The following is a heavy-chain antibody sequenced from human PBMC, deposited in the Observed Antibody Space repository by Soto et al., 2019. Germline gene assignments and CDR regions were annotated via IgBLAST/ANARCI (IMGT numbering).Heavy chain of an antibody. J-gene: IGHJ4*02. Sequence: QVQLVQSGAEVKNSGASVKVSCKASGYTFTSYGFSWVRQAPGQGLEWMGWISASNGNTNYAQKLQGRVTMTTDTSTGTAYMELRSLRSDDTATYYCARDLGDSSSWYPYYFDYWGQGTLVTVSS. D-gene: IGHD6-13*01. CDR2: ISASNGNT. V-gene: IGHV1-18*01. CDR3: ARDLGDSSSWYPYYFDY. CDR1: GYTFTSYG.